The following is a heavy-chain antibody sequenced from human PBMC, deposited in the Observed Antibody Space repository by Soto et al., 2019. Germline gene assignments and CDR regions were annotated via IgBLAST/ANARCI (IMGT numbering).Heavy chain of an antibody. D-gene: IGHD2-15*01. CDR1: GFTFTNYG. Sequence: QVKLVESGGGVIQPGRSLRLSCAGSGFTFTNYGLHWVRQAPGKGLEWVTFISYDGSNKYYADSVKGRFTISRDNSKNMLYLQMDSLRAEDTAVYYCAKDGAPRYCTRSSCHPAGAYWGQGTLVTVSS. V-gene: IGHV3-30*18. J-gene: IGHJ4*02. CDR2: ISYDGSNK. CDR3: AKDGAPRYCTRSSCHPAGAY.